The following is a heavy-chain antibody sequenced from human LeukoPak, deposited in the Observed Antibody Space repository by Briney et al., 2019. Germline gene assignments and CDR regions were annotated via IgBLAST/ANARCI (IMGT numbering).Heavy chain of an antibody. Sequence: GGSLRLSCAASGFTFSSYAMHWVRQAPGKGLEWVAVISYDGSNKYYADSVKGRFTISRDNSKNTLYLQMSSLRAEDTAVYYCARSYISSSWTNYYYYGMDVWGQGTTVTVSS. CDR1: GFTFSSYA. V-gene: IGHV3-30-3*01. CDR3: ARSYISSSWTNYYYYGMDV. J-gene: IGHJ6*02. CDR2: ISYDGSNK. D-gene: IGHD6-13*01.